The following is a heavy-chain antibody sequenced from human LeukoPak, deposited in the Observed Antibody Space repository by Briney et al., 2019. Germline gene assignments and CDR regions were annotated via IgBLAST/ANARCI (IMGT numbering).Heavy chain of an antibody. CDR2: IKQDGSEK. CDR3: ARGGFFGGGGLDAFDI. CDR1: GFTFSSYW. J-gene: IGHJ3*02. Sequence: GGSLRLSCAASGFTFSSYWRSWVRQPPGPGQELEANIKQDGSEKYNVDSVKGRFTISRDRARNSLWLQMNCVRAEVTAVYYCARGGFFGGGGLDAFDIWGQGTMVTVSS. D-gene: IGHD3-16*01. V-gene: IGHV3-7*01.